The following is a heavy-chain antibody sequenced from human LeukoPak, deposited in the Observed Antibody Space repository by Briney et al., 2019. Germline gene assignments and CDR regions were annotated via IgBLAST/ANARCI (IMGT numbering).Heavy chain of an antibody. J-gene: IGHJ4*02. Sequence: GGSLRLSCAASGFTFSNYAMSWVCQTPGKGLEWVSAISASSSTTYYADSVKGRFTISRDNSKNKLYLQMNRLRAEDTAVYYCAKRSVGYDFWSGVDYWGQGTLVTVSS. V-gene: IGHV3-23*01. CDR2: ISASSSTT. D-gene: IGHD3-3*01. CDR3: AKRSVGYDFWSGVDY. CDR1: GFTFSNYA.